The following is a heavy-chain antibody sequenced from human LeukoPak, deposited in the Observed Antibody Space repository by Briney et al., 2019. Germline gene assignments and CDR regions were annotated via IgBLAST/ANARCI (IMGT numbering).Heavy chain of an antibody. CDR1: GFTFDDYA. J-gene: IGHJ4*02. D-gene: IGHD6-13*01. CDR2: ISWNSGSI. V-gene: IGHV3-9*01. Sequence: GRSLRLSCAASGFTFDDYAMHWVRQAPGKGLEWVSGISWNSGSIGYADSVKGRFTISRDNSKNTLYLQMNSLRAEDTAVYYCAKERGLYSSSWYPNDYWGQGTLVTVSS. CDR3: AKERGLYSSSWYPNDY.